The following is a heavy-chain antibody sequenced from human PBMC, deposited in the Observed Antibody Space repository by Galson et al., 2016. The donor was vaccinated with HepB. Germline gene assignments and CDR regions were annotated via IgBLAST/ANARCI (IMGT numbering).Heavy chain of an antibody. CDR2: INSDGSDA. Sequence: SLRLSCAASGFTFNIYSMNWVRQAPGKGLVWVSQINSDGSDANYADSVKGRFTISRDNARNTLYLQMNSLRVEDTGVYYCASDGVVLVAATLDYWGQGTLVTVSS. CDR1: GFTFNIYS. J-gene: IGHJ4*02. V-gene: IGHV3-74*01. CDR3: ASDGVVLVAATLDY. D-gene: IGHD2-15*01.